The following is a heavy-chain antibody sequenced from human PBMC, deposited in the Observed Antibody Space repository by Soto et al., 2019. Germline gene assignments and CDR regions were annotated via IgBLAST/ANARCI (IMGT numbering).Heavy chain of an antibody. J-gene: IGHJ6*02. CDR2: INHSGST. CDR1: GGSFSGYY. Sequence: SETLSLTCAVYGGSFSGYYWSWIRQPPGKGLEWIGEINHSGSTNYNPSLKSRVTISVDTSKNQFSLKLSSVTAADTAVYYCARNRGSGSYYTYYYYGMDVWGQGTTVT. CDR3: ARNRGSGSYYTYYYYGMDV. D-gene: IGHD3-10*01. V-gene: IGHV4-34*01.